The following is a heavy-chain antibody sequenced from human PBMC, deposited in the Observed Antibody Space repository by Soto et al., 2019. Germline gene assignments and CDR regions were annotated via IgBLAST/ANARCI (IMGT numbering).Heavy chain of an antibody. J-gene: IGHJ5*02. CDR1: GGSIPTYY. V-gene: IGHV4-59*01. CDR3: AREASGSGTYGWFDP. D-gene: IGHD3-10*01. CDR2: IHYTGST. Sequence: QVQLQESGPGLVKPSESLSLTCTVSGGSIPTYYWSWIRQPPGKGLEWIGSIHYTGSTNYNPSLESRLTISLDTSKNQFTLKLSSVTPADTAVYYCAREASGSGTYGWFDPWGPGTLVTVSS.